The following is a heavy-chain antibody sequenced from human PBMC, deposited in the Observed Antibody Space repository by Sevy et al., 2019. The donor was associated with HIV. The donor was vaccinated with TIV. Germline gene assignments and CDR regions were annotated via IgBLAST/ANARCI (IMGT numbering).Heavy chain of an antibody. V-gene: IGHV4-59*01. CDR2: IYYSGST. CDR3: ARAYLPLNLFDP. J-gene: IGHJ5*02. CDR1: GGSISSYY. Sequence: SETVSLTCTVSGGSISSYYWSWIRQPPGKGLEWIGYIYYSGSTNYNPSLKSRVTISVDTSKNQFSLKLSSVTAADTAVYYGARAYLPLNLFDPWGQGTLVTVSS.